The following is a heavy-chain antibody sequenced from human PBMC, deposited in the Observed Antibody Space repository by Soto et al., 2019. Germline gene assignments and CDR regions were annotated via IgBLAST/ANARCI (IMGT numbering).Heavy chain of an antibody. Sequence: GGSLRLSCAASGYTFSSYSMHWVRQAPGKGLEWVAVISYDGSNKYYADSVKGRFTISRGNSKNTLYLQMNSLRAEDTAVYYCAKDRGQDYYYYHGMDVWGQGTTVTVSS. D-gene: IGHD3-10*01. CDR3: AKDRGQDYYYYHGMDV. J-gene: IGHJ6*02. CDR1: GYTFSSYS. CDR2: ISYDGSNK. V-gene: IGHV3-30*18.